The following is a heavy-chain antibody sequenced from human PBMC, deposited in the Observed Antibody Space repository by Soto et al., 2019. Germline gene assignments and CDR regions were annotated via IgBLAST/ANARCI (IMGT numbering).Heavy chain of an antibody. CDR1: GGTFSSYA. J-gene: IGHJ6*02. CDR2: IIPIFGTA. D-gene: IGHD3-22*01. CDR3: ARARQYYYDGSGYYHSDGMDV. Sequence: GASVKVSCKASGGTFSSYAISWVRQAPGQGLEWMGGIIPIFGTANYAQKFQGRVTITADESTSTAYMELSSLRSEDTAVYYCARARQYYYDGSGYYHSDGMDVGAQGTRV. V-gene: IGHV1-69*13.